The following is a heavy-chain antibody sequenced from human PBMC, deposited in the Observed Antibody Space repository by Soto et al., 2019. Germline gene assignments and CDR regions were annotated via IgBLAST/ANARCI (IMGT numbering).Heavy chain of an antibody. J-gene: IGHJ6*02. V-gene: IGHV4-34*01. CDR2: INHSGST. D-gene: IGHD5-18*01. CDR3: ARVRRGYSYGAYYYYYGMDV. Sequence: QVQLQQWGAGLLKPSETLSLTCAVYGGSFSGYYWSWIRQPPGKGLEWIGEINHSGSTNYNPSLKSRVTISVDTSKNQFSLKLSSVTAADTAVYYCARVRRGYSYGAYYYYYGMDVWGQGTTVTVSS. CDR1: GGSFSGYY.